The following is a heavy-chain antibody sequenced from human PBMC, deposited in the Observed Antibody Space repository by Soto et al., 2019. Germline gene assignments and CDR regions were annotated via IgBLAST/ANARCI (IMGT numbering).Heavy chain of an antibody. CDR2: IIPIFGTA. D-gene: IGHD3-22*01. J-gene: IGHJ4*02. CDR1: GGTFSSYA. V-gene: IGHV1-69*01. CDR3: AGGRVYYYDSSGYNTYRYFDY. Sequence: QVQLVQSGAEVKKPGSSVKVSCKASGGTFSSYAISWVRQAPGQGLEWMGGIIPIFGTANYAQKFQGRVTITADESTSTAYMELSSLRSEDTAVYYCAGGRVYYYDSSGYNTYRYFDYWGQGTLVTVSS.